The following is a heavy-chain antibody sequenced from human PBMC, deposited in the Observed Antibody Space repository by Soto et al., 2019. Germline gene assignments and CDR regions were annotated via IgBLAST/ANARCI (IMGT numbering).Heavy chain of an antibody. CDR2: ISSDGDIT. CDR1: GCTFSEYS. CDR3: VKVSTFYDILTGYYSTNFFDP. V-gene: IGHV3-64D*06. D-gene: IGHD3-9*01. J-gene: IGHJ5*02. Sequence: PGGSLRLSCSASGCTFSEYSMHWGRQAPGKGLQYVSTISSDGDITYYADSVKGRFTISRDNSKNTLYLQMNSLRPGDTAVYYCVKVSTFYDILTGYYSTNFFDPWGQGTLVTVSS.